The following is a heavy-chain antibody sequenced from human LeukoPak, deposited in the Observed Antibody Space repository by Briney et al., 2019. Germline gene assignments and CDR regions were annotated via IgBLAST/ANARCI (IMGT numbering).Heavy chain of an antibody. CDR3: AKRRDAGITGTTGGLDV. V-gene: IGHV3-23*01. CDR1: GFTLSNYA. CDR2: ISGSGETT. Sequence: GGSLRLSCAASGFTLSNYAMRWVRQAPGKGLEWVSGISGSGETTFYADSVRGRFAISRDISKTTLYLQINSLRAEDAAVYYCAKRRDAGITGTTGGLDVWGQGTTVTVSS. J-gene: IGHJ3*01. D-gene: IGHD1-20*01.